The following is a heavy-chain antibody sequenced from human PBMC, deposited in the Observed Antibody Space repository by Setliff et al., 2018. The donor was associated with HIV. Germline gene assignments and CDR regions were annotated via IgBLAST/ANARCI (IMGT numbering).Heavy chain of an antibody. Sequence: PGGSLRLSCAASGFTFSSYAMSWVRQAPGKGLEWVSAISGSGGSTYYADSVKGRFTISRDNSKDTVFLQMDSLRAEDTAIYYCAKGTKITTALYLAYWGQGTLVTVSS. J-gene: IGHJ1*01. CDR1: GFTFSSYA. V-gene: IGHV3-23*01. D-gene: IGHD6-13*01. CDR2: ISGSGGST. CDR3: AKGTKITTALYLAY.